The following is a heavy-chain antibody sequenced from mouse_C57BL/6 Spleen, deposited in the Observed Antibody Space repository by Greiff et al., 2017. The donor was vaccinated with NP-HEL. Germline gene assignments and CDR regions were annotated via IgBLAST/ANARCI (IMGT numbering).Heavy chain of an antibody. Sequence: QVQLQQPGAELVRPGSSVKLSCKASGYTFTSYWMHWVKQRPIQGLEWIGNIDPSDSETHYNQKFKDKATLTVDKSSSTAYMQLSSLTSEDSAVYYCARSGYYGHSDYWGQGTTLTVSS. CDR1: GYTFTSYW. V-gene: IGHV1-52*01. CDR3: ARSGYYGHSDY. D-gene: IGHD1-1*01. J-gene: IGHJ2*01. CDR2: IDPSDSET.